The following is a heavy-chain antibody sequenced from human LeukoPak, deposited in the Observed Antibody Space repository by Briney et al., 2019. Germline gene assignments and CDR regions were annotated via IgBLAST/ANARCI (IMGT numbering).Heavy chain of an antibody. Sequence: GASVKVSCKASGYTFATSGISWVRHAPGQRLEWMGWISANNGNTHYAQKFQGRVTMTTDTSTSTAYMELRTLRSDDTAVYYCTRVRDSSNWWGALDIWGQGKMVTVSS. J-gene: IGHJ3*02. CDR1: GYTFATSG. CDR3: TRVRDSSNWWGALDI. CDR2: ISANNGNT. V-gene: IGHV1-18*01. D-gene: IGHD6-13*01.